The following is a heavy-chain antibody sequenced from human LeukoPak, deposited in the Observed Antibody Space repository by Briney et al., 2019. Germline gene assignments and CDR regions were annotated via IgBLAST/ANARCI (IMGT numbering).Heavy chain of an antibody. D-gene: IGHD6-19*01. V-gene: IGHV3-74*01. Sequence: GGSLRLSCAASGFTFSSYWMHWVRQAPGKGLVWVSRINSDGSSTSYADSVKGRFTISRDNAKNTLYLQMNSLRAEDTAVYYCAGGYSGWKRQGYYYMDVWGKGTTVTVSS. CDR3: AGGYSGWKRQGYYYMDV. J-gene: IGHJ6*03. CDR2: INSDGSST. CDR1: GFTFSSYW.